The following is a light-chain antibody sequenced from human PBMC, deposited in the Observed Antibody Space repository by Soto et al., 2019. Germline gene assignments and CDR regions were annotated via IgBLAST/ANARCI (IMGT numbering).Light chain of an antibody. CDR3: CSYADDYAWV. J-gene: IGLJ3*02. CDR2: DVN. Sequence: QSALTQPRSVSGSPGQSVTISCTGTGSDVGGYNYVSWYQQHPGKAPKLLIYDVNQRPSGVPDRFSGSKSGNTASLTISGLQAEDESNYYCCSYADDYAWVFGGGTKLTVL. V-gene: IGLV2-11*01. CDR1: GSDVGGYNY.